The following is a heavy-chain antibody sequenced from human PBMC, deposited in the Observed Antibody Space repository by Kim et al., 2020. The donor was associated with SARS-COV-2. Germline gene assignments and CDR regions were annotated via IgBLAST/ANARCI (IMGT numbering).Heavy chain of an antibody. CDR3: ARGMEY. J-gene: IGHJ4*01. CDR2: INHSGST. CDR1: GGSFSDNY. Sequence: SETLSLTCGVYGGSFSDNYWNWFRQPPGKGLEWIGEINHSGSTKYNPSLKSRVTISVDMSKNQFSLNLSSVAAADTAVYFCARGMEYWGQGTLVTVSS. V-gene: IGHV4-34*01. D-gene: IGHD3-3*01.